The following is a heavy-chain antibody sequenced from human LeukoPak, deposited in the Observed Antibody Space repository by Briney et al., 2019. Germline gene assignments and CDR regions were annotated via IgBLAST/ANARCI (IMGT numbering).Heavy chain of an antibody. CDR3: ARDSRARLLEWLEY. J-gene: IGHJ4*02. CDR2: ISGSSSYI. V-gene: IGHV3-21*01. D-gene: IGHD3-3*01. Sequence: GGSLRLSCIASGFTFSSYSMNWVRQAPGKGLEWVSSISGSSSYIYYSDLVKGRFTISRDNAKNSLYLQMNSLRAEDTAVYYCARDSRARLLEWLEYWGQGTLVTVSS. CDR1: GFTFSSYS.